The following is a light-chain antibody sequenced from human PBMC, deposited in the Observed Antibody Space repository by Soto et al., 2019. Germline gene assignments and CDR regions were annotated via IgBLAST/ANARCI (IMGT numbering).Light chain of an antibody. CDR1: SNDVAIYNY. CDR3: SSYTDSSNYV. Sequence: QSVLTQPASVSGSPGQSITISCTGTSNDVAIYNYVSWYQQQPGKAPKLMIYQVTNRPSGVSNRFSGSRSGNTASLTISGLQAEDEADYYCSSYTDSSNYVFGTGTKV. CDR2: QVT. V-gene: IGLV2-14*01. J-gene: IGLJ1*01.